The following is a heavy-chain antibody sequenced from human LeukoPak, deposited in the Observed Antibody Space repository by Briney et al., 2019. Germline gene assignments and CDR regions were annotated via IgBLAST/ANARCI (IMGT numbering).Heavy chain of an antibody. V-gene: IGHV3-53*01. CDR1: GFTVSSNH. CDR3: ARGPAGYN. CDR2: IYSGGST. D-gene: IGHD1-1*01. Sequence: GGSLRLSCAASGFTVSSNHMSWVRQAPGKGLEWVSVIYSGGSTDYADSVKGRFTISRDNSKNTLYLQMNSLRAEDTAVYYCARGPAGYNWGQGTLVTFSS. J-gene: IGHJ4*02.